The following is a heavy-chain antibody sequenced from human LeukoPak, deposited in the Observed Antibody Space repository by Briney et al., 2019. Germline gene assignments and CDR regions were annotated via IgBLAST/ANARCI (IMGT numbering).Heavy chain of an antibody. V-gene: IGHV1-24*01. CDR3: ATAPQASYCNSTSCYVFDY. D-gene: IGHD2-2*01. CDR2: FDPEDGET. J-gene: IGHJ4*02. Sequence: ASVKVSCKVSGYTLTELSMHWVRQAPGKGLEWMGGFDPEDGETIYAQKFQGRVTMTEDTSTDTAYMELSSLRSEDTAVYYCATAPQASYCNSTSCYVFDYWGQGTLITVSS. CDR1: GYTLTELS.